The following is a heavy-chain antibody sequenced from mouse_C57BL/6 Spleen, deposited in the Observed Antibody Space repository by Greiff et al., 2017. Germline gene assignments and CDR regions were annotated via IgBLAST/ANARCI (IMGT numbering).Heavy chain of an antibody. J-gene: IGHJ2*01. CDR1: GFTFSAYG. D-gene: IGHD2-5*01. Sequence: EVMLVESGGGLVKPGGSLKLSCAASGFTFSAYGMHWVRQAPVKGLEWVAYISSGSSTIYYADTVKGRFTISRDNAKNTLFLQMTSLRSEDTAMYYCASGAYYSNHFDYWGKGTTLT. V-gene: IGHV5-17*01. CDR2: ISSGSSTI. CDR3: ASGAYYSNHFDY.